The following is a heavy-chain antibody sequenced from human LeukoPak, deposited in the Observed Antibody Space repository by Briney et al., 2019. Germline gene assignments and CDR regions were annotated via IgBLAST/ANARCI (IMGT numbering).Heavy chain of an antibody. CDR2: ISYDGSNK. V-gene: IGHV3-30-3*01. CDR3: ARDIMEWHYYGMDV. Sequence: GRSLRLSCAASGFTFSSYAMHWVRQAPGKGLEWVAVISYDGSNKYYADSVKGRFTISRDNSKNTLYLQMNSLRAEDTAVYYCARDIMEWHYYGMDVWGQETTVTVSS. CDR1: GFTFSSYA. J-gene: IGHJ6*02. D-gene: IGHD1-1*01.